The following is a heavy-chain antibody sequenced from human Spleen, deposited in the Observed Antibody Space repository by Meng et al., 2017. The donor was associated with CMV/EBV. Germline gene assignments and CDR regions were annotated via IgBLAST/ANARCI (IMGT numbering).Heavy chain of an antibody. CDR3: ARVIGPTYFDY. Sequence: VGVVGSGGGLVKPGGYFRLACAVSGFTFSSYAMQWVRQAPGKGLEWVAVISYDGSNKYYADSVKGRFTISRDNSKNTLYLQMNSLRAEDTAVYYCARVIGPTYFDYWGQGTLVTVSS. CDR1: GFTFSSYA. J-gene: IGHJ4*02. CDR2: ISYDGSNK. D-gene: IGHD2/OR15-2a*01. V-gene: IGHV3-30-3*01.